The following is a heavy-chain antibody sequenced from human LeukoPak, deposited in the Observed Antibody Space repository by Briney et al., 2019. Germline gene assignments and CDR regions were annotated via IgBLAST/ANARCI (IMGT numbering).Heavy chain of an antibody. J-gene: IGHJ4*02. CDR1: GFTFTNNF. V-gene: IGHV3-7*04. CDR2: IKEDGGEL. CDR3: ARGRRWLQPLDY. D-gene: IGHD5-24*01. Sequence: PGGSLRLSCAASGFTFTNNFMSWVRQVPGKGLEWVANIKEDGGELNYVDSVKGRFTISRDNAKQSLFLQMNSLRVEDLGVYYCARGRRWLQPLDYWGQGTLVTVSS.